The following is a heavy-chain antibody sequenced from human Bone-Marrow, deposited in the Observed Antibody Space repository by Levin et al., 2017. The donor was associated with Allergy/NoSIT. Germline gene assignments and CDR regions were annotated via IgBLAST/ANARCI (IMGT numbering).Heavy chain of an antibody. CDR1: GFMFSDYS. CDR2: ISSDSSDL. V-gene: IGHV3-21*01. D-gene: IGHD2/OR15-2a*01. Sequence: AGESLKISCTVSGFMFSDYSIYWVRQAPGKGLEWISSISSDSSDLYYADSVKGRFTISRDNAKNSLNLQVSSLRAEDTAVYHCVRGIIGDVRVAHKEAFDIWGQGTMVTVSS. J-gene: IGHJ3*02. CDR3: VRGIIGDVRVAHKEAFDI.